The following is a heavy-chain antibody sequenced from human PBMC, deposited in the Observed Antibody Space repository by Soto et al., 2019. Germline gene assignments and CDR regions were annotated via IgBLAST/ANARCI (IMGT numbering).Heavy chain of an antibody. J-gene: IGHJ3*02. D-gene: IGHD2-2*01. CDR3: ARDQYLADDAFDI. Sequence: PGGSLRLSCAASGFISRSYWMHWVRQVPGKGLVWVSRINGDGRSTSYADSVKGRFTISRDNAKNTLYLQMNSLRADDTAVYYCARDQYLADDAFDIWGQGAMVTVSS. V-gene: IGHV3-74*01. CDR2: INGDGRST. CDR1: GFISRSYW.